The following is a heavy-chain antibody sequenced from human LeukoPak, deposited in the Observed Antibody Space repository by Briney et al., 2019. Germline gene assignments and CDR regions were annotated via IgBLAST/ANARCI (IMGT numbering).Heavy chain of an antibody. J-gene: IGHJ5*02. V-gene: IGHV1-18*01. D-gene: IGHD4-23*01. CDR3: ATLDIGGWFDP. CDR2: ISAYNGNT. CDR1: GYTFTSYG. Sequence: ASVKVSCKGSGYTFTSYGISWVRQAPGQGLEGVGWISAYNGNTNYAQKLQGRVTMTTDTSTSTAYMELRSLRSDDTAVYYCATLDIGGWFDPWGQGTLVTVSS.